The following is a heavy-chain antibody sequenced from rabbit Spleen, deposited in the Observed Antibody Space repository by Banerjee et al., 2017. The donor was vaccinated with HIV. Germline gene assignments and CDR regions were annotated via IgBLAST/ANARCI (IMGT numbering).Heavy chain of an antibody. V-gene: IGHV1S45*01. CDR3: ARDTGSSFSSYGMDL. CDR2: IAIGSGNT. Sequence: QEQLVESGGGLVQPEGSLTLTCTASGLDFSSSYWICWVRQAPGKGLEWIGCIAIGSGNTGYASWVNGRFTLSKTSSTTVTLQMTSLTVADTATYFCARDTGSSFSSYGMDLWGPGTLVTVS. D-gene: IGHD8-1*01. CDR1: GLDFSSSYW. J-gene: IGHJ6*01.